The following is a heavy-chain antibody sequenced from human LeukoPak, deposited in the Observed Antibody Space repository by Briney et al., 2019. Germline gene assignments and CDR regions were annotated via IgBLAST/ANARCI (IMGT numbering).Heavy chain of an antibody. V-gene: IGHV3-64*01. CDR2: ISSNGGST. CDR1: GFTFSSYA. D-gene: IGHD5-24*01. CDR3: ARGDGYNSVDY. Sequence: GGSLRLSCAASGFTFSSYAMHWVRQAPGKGLEYVSAISSNGGSTYYANSVKGRFTISRDNSKNTLYLQMGSLRAEVMAVYYCARGDGYNSVDYWGQGTLVTVSS. J-gene: IGHJ4*02.